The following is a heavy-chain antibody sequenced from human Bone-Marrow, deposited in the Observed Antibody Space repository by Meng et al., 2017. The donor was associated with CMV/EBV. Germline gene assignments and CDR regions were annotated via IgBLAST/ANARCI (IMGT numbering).Heavy chain of an antibody. J-gene: IGHJ5*02. Sequence: SETLSLTCTVSGGSISSSSYYWGWIRQPPGKGREWIGSIYYSGSTYYNPSLKSRVTISVDTSKNQFSLKLSSVTAADTAVYYCATSPKQLAPYNWFDPWGQGTLVTVSS. V-gene: IGHV4-39*07. D-gene: IGHD6-6*01. CDR3: ATSPKQLAPYNWFDP. CDR2: IYYSGST. CDR1: GGSISSSSYY.